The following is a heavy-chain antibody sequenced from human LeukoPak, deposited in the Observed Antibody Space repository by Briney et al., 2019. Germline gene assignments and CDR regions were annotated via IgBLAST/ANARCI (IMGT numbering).Heavy chain of an antibody. V-gene: IGHV4-4*02. CDR3: ASRSGSSGWYEVDYWGQGTLVTVSSGMDV. J-gene: IGHJ6*02. D-gene: IGHD6-19*01. CDR1: GGSISSSNW. Sequence: SETLSLTCAVSGGSISSSNWWSWVRQPPGKGLEWIGEIYHSGSTNYNPSLKSRVTISVDKSKNQFSLKLSSVTAADTAVYYCASRSGSSGWYEVDYWGQGTLVTVSSGMDVWGQGTTVTVSS. CDR2: IYHSGST.